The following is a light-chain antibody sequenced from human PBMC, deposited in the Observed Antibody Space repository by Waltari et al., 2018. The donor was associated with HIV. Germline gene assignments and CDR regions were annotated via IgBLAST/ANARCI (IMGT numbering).Light chain of an antibody. V-gene: IGKV1-39*01. J-gene: IGKJ3*01. CDR1: QDIRKY. Sequence: DIQMTQSPSSLSASVGDRVTITCRASQDIRKYLNWYRQTPGNAPVLLIYTASNLQSGVPSRFSGSGSGTDFTLTITSLQPEDFATYYCQQSYATPLTFGPGTKVDIK. CDR2: TAS. CDR3: QQSYATPLT.